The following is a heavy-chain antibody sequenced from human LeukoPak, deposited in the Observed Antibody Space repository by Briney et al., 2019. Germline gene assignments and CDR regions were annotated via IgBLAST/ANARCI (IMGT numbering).Heavy chain of an antibody. J-gene: IGHJ4*02. CDR1: GGSISGYY. Sequence: SETLSLTCTVSGGSISGYYWSWIRQPPGKGLEWIGYIFYSGSTNYNPSLKSQVTISVDTSKNQFSLKLSSVTAADTAVYYCARGEWDLLFDYWGQGTLVTVSS. CDR3: ARGEWDLLFDY. CDR2: IFYSGST. V-gene: IGHV4-59*01. D-gene: IGHD1-26*01.